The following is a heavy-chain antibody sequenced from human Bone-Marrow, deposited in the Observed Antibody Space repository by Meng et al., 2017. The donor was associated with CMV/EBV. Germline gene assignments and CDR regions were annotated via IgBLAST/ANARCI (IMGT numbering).Heavy chain of an antibody. V-gene: IGHV1-2*02. CDR1: GYTFTNYY. D-gene: IGHD3-10*01. J-gene: IGHJ4*02. CDR3: AIGRYYGSGSYWGTYHFDD. CDR2: INPNSGGT. Sequence: ASVKVSCKPSGYTFTNYYIHWVRQAPGQGLEWMGWINPNSGGTNYAQKFQGRVTMTRDTSTSTIYMELSSLRSEDTAVYYCAIGRYYGSGSYWGTYHFDDWGQGTPVTVSS.